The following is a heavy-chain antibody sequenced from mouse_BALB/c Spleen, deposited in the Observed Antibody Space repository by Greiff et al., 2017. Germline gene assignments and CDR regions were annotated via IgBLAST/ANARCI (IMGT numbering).Heavy chain of an antibody. CDR2: IWAGGST. CDR3: ARAYYGSSYVYYAMDY. D-gene: IGHD1-1*01. Sequence: VMLVESGPGLVAPSQSLSITCTVSGFSLTSYGVHWVRQPPGKGLEWLGVIWAGGSTNYNSALMSRLSISKDNSKSQVFLKMNSLQTDDTAMYYCARAYYGSSYVYYAMDYWGQGTSVTVSS. CDR1: GFSLTSYG. J-gene: IGHJ4*01. V-gene: IGHV2-9*02.